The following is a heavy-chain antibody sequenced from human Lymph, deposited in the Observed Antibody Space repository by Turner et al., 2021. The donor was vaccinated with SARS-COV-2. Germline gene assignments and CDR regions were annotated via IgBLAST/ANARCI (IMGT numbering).Heavy chain of an antibody. CDR2: VYAGGST. Sequence: EVQPVESGGGLVQPGGSLRLSCAASGITVSSNYMSWVRQAPGKGLEWVSVVYAGGSTFYADSVKGRFTISRDKSKNTLYLQMNRLRAEDTAVYYCARDFREGAFDIWGQGTMVTISS. D-gene: IGHD3-10*01. CDR3: ARDFREGAFDI. V-gene: IGHV3-66*01. CDR1: GITVSSNY. J-gene: IGHJ3*02.